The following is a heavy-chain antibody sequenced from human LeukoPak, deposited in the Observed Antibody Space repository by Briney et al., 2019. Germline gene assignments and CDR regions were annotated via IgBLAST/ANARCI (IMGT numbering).Heavy chain of an antibody. Sequence: GGSLRLSCTASGLTFGVYAMSWFRQDPGKGRVWVGFIRSKAYGGTTEYGASVKGRFTISRDDSKRIAYLQMDSLKTEDTAVYYCTRTAADYYYYMDVWGKGATVTVSS. J-gene: IGHJ6*03. CDR3: TRTAADYYYYMDV. CDR2: IRSKAYGGTT. V-gene: IGHV3-49*03. D-gene: IGHD6-25*01. CDR1: GLTFGVYA.